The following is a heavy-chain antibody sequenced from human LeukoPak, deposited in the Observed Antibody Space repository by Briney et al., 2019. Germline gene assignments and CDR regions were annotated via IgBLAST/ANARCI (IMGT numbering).Heavy chain of an antibody. D-gene: IGHD5-12*01. CDR2: INPNSGGT. CDR3: ARAQRDSGYVTIFDY. J-gene: IGHJ4*02. V-gene: IGHV1-2*02. Sequence: ASVKVSCKASGCTFTGYYMHWVRQAPGQGLEWMGWINPNSGGTNYAQKFQGRVTMTRDTSISTAYMELSRLRSDDTAVYYCARAQRDSGYVTIFDYWGQGTLVTVSS. CDR1: GCTFTGYY.